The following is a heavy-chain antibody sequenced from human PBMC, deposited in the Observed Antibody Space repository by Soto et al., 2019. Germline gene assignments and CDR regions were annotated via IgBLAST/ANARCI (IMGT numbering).Heavy chain of an antibody. J-gene: IGHJ6*02. CDR2: ISYSGST. Sequence: SETPSLTCTVSGGSITSYYWSWIRQPPGNGLEWIGYISYSGSTNYNPSLKSRVTISVETSKNQFSLKLSSVTAADTAVYYCAREGVSSSWYYYYAMDVWGQGTTVTVSS. CDR3: AREGVSSSWYYYYAMDV. CDR1: GGSITSYY. V-gene: IGHV4-59*01. D-gene: IGHD6-13*01.